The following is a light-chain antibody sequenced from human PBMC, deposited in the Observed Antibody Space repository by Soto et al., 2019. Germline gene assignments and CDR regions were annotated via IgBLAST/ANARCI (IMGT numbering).Light chain of an antibody. CDR3: LQYNSYSWT. CDR1: QSVTGW. J-gene: IGKJ1*01. CDR2: DAS. Sequence: DIQMTQSPSTLSASVGDRVTITCRASQSVTGWLAWYQQKPGKAPKLLIYDASSLESGVPSRFSGSESGTEFTLTISSLQPDDFATYYCLQYNSYSWTFGQGTKVDIK. V-gene: IGKV1-5*01.